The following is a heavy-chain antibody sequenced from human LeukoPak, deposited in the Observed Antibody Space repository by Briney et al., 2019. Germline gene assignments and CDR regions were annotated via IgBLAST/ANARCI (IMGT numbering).Heavy chain of an antibody. D-gene: IGHD5-12*01. CDR2: IWYDGSNK. V-gene: IGHV3-33*01. J-gene: IGHJ4*02. CDR1: GFTLSSHG. CDR3: ARDRYSGYDYRSSRTLDY. Sequence: GRSLRLSCAASGFTLSSHGMHWVRQAPGKGLEWVAAIWYDGSNKHYADSVKGRFTISRDSSKNTLSLQMNSLRAEDTAVYYCARDRYSGYDYRSSRTLDYWGQGTLVTVSS.